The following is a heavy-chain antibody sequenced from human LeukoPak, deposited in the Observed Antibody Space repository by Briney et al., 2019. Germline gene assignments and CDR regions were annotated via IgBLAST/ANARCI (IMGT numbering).Heavy chain of an antibody. CDR3: ARAGGTSWADY. Sequence: GRSLRLSCEASGFIFSNYWMTWVRQAPGKGLEWVANVKQDGTDKFYVDSVKGRFTISRDNGKNSLYLQMNSLRVEDTAIYYCARAGGTSWADYWDQGTLVTVSS. CDR1: GFIFSNYW. D-gene: IGHD6-13*01. J-gene: IGHJ4*02. V-gene: IGHV3-7*01. CDR2: VKQDGTDK.